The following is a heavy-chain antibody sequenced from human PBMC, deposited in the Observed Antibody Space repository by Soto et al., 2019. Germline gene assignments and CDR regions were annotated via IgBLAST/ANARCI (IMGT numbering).Heavy chain of an antibody. CDR3: ARASGSRFWRGYVDS. CDR1: GFTFSSYS. J-gene: IGHJ4*02. Sequence: EVQLVESGGGLVKPGGSLRLSCAASGFTFSSYSMNWVRQAPGKGLEWVSSISSSSSYIYYADSVKGRFTISRDNAKNALYLQMNSLRAEDTAVYYCARASGSRFWRGYVDSWGQGTLVTVSS. CDR2: ISSSSSYI. V-gene: IGHV3-21*01. D-gene: IGHD3-3*01.